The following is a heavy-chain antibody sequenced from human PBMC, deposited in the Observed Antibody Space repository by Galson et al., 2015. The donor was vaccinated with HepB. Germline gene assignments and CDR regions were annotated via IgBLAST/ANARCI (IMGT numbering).Heavy chain of an antibody. CDR2: INPNSGGT. V-gene: IGHV1-2*02. CDR3: ARTGYSSSWFFDY. D-gene: IGHD6-13*01. CDR1: GYTFTGYY. J-gene: IGHJ4*02. Sequence: VKVSCKASGYTFTGYYMHWVRQAPGQGLEWMGWINPNSGGTNYAQKFQGRVTMTRDTSISTAYMELSRLRSDDTAVYYCARTGYSSSWFFDYWGQGTLVTVSS.